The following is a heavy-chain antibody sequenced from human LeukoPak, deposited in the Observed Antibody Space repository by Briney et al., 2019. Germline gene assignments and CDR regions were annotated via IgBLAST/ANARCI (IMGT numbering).Heavy chain of an antibody. Sequence: SETLSLTCTVSGGSIGNTYYYWAWIRQPPGKGLEWIGTFYYSGSTYYNPSLKSRVIISIDTSNNQFSLRLNSVTAADTAVYNCARGNMMTFGGADFDYWGQGILVTVSS. CDR3: ARGNMMTFGGADFDY. CDR1: GGSIGNTYYY. V-gene: IGHV4-39*07. CDR2: FYYSGST. D-gene: IGHD3-16*01. J-gene: IGHJ4*02.